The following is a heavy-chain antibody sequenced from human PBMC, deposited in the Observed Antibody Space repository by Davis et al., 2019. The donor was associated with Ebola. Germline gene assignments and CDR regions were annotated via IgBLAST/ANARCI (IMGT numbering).Heavy chain of an antibody. CDR3: AKSPPATLYFDY. Sequence: GSLRLSCAVYGGSFSGYYWSWIRQPPGKGLEWIGEIHHSGSTNYNPSLKGRVTISVDTSKNQFSLRLSAVTAADTAVYYCAKSPPATLYFDYWGQGTLVTVSS. J-gene: IGHJ4*02. CDR1: GGSFSGYY. D-gene: IGHD1-26*01. CDR2: IHHSGST. V-gene: IGHV4-34*01.